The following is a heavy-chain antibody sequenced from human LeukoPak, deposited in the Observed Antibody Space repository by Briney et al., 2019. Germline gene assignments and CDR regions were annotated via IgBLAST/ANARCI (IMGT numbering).Heavy chain of an antibody. CDR2: IDYSGST. J-gene: IGHJ1*01. CDR1: GGSISSSSYY. Sequence: SETLSLTYTVSGGSISSSSYYWGWIRQPPGKGLEWIGSIDYSGSTNYNPSLKSRLTISVDTSKNQFSLKLNSVTAADTAVYYCAREGYCSGGSCARYFQHWGQGTLVTVSS. CDR3: AREGYCSGGSCARYFQH. V-gene: IGHV4-39*07. D-gene: IGHD2-15*01.